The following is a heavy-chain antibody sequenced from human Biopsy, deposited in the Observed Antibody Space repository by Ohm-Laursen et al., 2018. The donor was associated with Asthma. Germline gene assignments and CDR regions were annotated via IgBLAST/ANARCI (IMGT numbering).Heavy chain of an antibody. J-gene: IGHJ5*02. CDR1: GYTFIGCH. CDR3: ARGQKSAGDRWFDP. CDR2: INPNSGGT. V-gene: IGHV1-2*06. D-gene: IGHD6-13*01. Sequence: SVKVSCKASGYTFIGCHIHWMRQAPGQGLEWMGRINPNSGGTNYAQKFQGRVTKTRDTSISTAYMEVSRLRSDDTAVYYCARGQKSAGDRWFDPWGQGTLVTVSS.